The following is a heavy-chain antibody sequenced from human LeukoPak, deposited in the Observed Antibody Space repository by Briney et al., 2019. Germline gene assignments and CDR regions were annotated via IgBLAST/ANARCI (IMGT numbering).Heavy chain of an antibody. Sequence: SETLSLTCTVSGDSISTYYWSWIRQPPGKGLEWIGYIYYSGSTNYNPSLKSRVTISVDTAKNQFSLKLSSVTAADTAVYYCARDLAAPYGMDVWGQGTTVTVSS. J-gene: IGHJ6*02. D-gene: IGHD6-25*01. V-gene: IGHV4-59*01. CDR2: IYYSGST. CDR3: ARDLAAPYGMDV. CDR1: GDSISTYY.